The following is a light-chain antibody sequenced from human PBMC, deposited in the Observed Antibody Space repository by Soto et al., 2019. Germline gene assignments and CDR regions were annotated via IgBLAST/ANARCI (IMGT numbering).Light chain of an antibody. V-gene: IGLV2-14*03. Sequence: QSALTQPASVSGSPGQSITISCTGTSSDVGGYNYVSWYQQHPGKAPELMIYDVSSRPSGVSNRFSGSKSGNTASLTISGLQAEDEADYYCSSYTGSATLVFGGGTQLTVL. CDR3: SSYTGSATLV. CDR2: DVS. CDR1: SSDVGGYNY. J-gene: IGLJ2*01.